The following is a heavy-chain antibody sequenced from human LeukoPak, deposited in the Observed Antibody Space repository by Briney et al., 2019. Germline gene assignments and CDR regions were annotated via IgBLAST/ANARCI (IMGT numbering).Heavy chain of an antibody. J-gene: IGHJ6*02. CDR2: ISSSSSYI. CDR1: GFTFSSYS. CDR3: ARDATHLDYYDSSGKGFYYYGMDV. V-gene: IGHV3-21*01. D-gene: IGHD3-22*01. Sequence: GGSLRLSCAASGFTFSSYSMNWVRQAPGKGLEWVSSISSSSSYIYYADSVKGRFTISRDNGKNSLYLQMNSLRAEDTAVYYCARDATHLDYYDSSGKGFYYYGMDVWGQGTTVTVSS.